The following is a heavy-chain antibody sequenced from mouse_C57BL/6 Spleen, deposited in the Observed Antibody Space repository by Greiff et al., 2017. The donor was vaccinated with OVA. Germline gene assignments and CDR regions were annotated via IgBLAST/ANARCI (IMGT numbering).Heavy chain of an antibody. J-gene: IGHJ4*01. Sequence: VQLQQSGAELVRPGASVTLSCKASGYTFTDYEMHWVKQTPVHGLEWIGAIDPETGGTAYNQKFKGKAILTADKSSSTAYMELRSLTSEDSAVYYCTRSYDGYSYYAMDYWGQGTSVTVSS. D-gene: IGHD2-3*01. CDR1: GYTFTDYE. CDR2: IDPETGGT. V-gene: IGHV1-15*01. CDR3: TRSYDGYSYYAMDY.